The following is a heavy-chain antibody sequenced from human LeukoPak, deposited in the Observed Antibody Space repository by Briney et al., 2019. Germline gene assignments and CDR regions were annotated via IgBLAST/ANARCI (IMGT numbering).Heavy chain of an antibody. CDR1: EYTFTGYY. V-gene: IGHV1-2*06. CDR3: ARGRNYDFWSGYYLPKAFDP. D-gene: IGHD3-3*01. CDR2: INPNSGGT. Sequence: ASVKVSCKASEYTFTGYYMHWVRQAPGQGLEWMGRINPNSGGTNYAQKFQGRVTMTRDTSISTAYMELSRLRSDDTAVYYCARGRNYDFWSGYYLPKAFDPWGQGTLVTVSS. J-gene: IGHJ5*02.